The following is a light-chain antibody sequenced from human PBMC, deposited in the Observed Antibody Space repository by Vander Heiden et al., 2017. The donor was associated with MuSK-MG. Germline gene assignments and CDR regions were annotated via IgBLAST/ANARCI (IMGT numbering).Light chain of an antibody. J-gene: IGKJ2*01. CDR1: ESLLQSDGKSY. V-gene: IGKV2D-29*01. CDR3: KQGLEVPLT. Sequence: DVVVTHTLLSLSVTPGQPASISRKSSESLLQSDGKSYLYWYLQKPGQPTQLLIYAASNRRSGVPDRFRGRGSGTDFTLNISRVEADDVGVYYCKQGLEVPLTFGQGTKMEIK. CDR2: AAS.